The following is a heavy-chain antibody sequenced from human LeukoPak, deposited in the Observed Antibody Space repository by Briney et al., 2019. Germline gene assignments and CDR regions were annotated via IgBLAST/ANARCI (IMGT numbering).Heavy chain of an antibody. V-gene: IGHV3-23*01. D-gene: IGHD2-2*01. J-gene: IGHJ5*02. Sequence: GGSLRLSCAASGFTFSSYAMSWVRQAPGKGPEWVSAISGSGGSTYYADSVKGRFTISRDNSKNTLYLQMNSLRAEDPAVYYCAKDRYQLLSFGLNWFDPWGQGTLVTVS. CDR3: AKDRYQLLSFGLNWFDP. CDR2: ISGSGGST. CDR1: GFTFSSYA.